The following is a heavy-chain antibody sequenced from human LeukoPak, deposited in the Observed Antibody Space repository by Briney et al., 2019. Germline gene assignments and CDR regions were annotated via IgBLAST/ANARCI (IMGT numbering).Heavy chain of an antibody. CDR1: GFTFSSYS. Sequence: GGSLRLSCAASGFTFSSYSMNWVRRAPGKGLEWVSYISSSSSTIYYADSVKGRFTISRDNAKNSLYLQMSSLRAEDTAVYYCARDLASGGYWGQGTLVTVSS. CDR2: ISSSSSTI. CDR3: ARDLASGGY. D-gene: IGHD3-10*01. J-gene: IGHJ4*02. V-gene: IGHV3-48*04.